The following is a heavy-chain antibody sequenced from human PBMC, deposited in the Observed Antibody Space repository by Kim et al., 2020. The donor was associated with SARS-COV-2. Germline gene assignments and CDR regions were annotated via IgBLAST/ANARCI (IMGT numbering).Heavy chain of an antibody. V-gene: IGHV1-58*01. CDR1: GFTFTSSA. CDR2: IVVGSGNT. Sequence: SVKVSCKASGFTFTSSAVQWVRQARGQRLEWIGWIVVGSGNTNYAQKFQERVTITRDMSTSTAYMELSSLRSEDTAVYYCAAGYCTNGVCRGHYYYGMDVWGQGTTVTVSS. J-gene: IGHJ6*02. D-gene: IGHD2-8*01. CDR3: AAGYCTNGVCRGHYYYGMDV.